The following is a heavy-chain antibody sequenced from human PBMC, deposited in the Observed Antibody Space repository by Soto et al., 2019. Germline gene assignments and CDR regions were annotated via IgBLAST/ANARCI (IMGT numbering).Heavy chain of an antibody. CDR2: IYWDDDK. V-gene: IGHV2-5*02. J-gene: IGHJ6*01. D-gene: IGHD3-16*01. CDR1: GLSLTTNGLS. CDR3: AHSSTDLYPAMDV. Sequence: QITLKESGPTLVKPTQTLTLTCAFSGLSLTTNGLSVGWVRQPPGKALEWLALIYWDDDKRYSPSLKSRLTITRDTSKNHFFLTMTNMYPVHTATYYCAHSSTDLYPAMDVWGQGTTVSVSS.